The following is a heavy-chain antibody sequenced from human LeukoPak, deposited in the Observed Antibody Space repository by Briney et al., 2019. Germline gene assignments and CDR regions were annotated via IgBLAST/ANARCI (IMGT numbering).Heavy chain of an antibody. CDR3: ARDNDFRTPYYYYMDV. J-gene: IGHJ6*03. V-gene: IGHV4-4*07. CDR2: IYTSGST. CDR1: GGSISSYY. D-gene: IGHD3-3*01. Sequence: SETLSLTCTVSGGSISSYYWSWIRQPAGKGLEWIGRIYTSGSTNYNPSLKGRVTMSVDTSKNQFSLQLSSVTAADTAVYYCARDNDFRTPYYYYMDVWGKGTTVTVSS.